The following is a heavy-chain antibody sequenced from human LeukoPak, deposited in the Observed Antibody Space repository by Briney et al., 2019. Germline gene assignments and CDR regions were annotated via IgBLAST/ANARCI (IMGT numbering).Heavy chain of an antibody. J-gene: IGHJ5*02. CDR3: AAWDSSGYYYANP. D-gene: IGHD3-22*01. V-gene: IGHV1-2*02. CDR1: GYTFTSYY. Sequence: GASVKVSCKASGYTFTSYYMHWVRQAPGQGLEWMGWINPNSGGTNYAQKFQGRVTMTRDTSISTAYMELSRLRSDDTAVYYCAAWDSSGYYYANPWGQGTLVTVSS. CDR2: INPNSGGT.